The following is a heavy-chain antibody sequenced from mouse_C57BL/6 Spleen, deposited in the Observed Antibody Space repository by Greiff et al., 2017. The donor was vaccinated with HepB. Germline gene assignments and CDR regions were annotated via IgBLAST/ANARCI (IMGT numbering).Heavy chain of an antibody. Sequence: QVQLQQSGAELVKPGASVKISCKASGYAFSSYWMNWVKQRPGKGLEWIGQIYPGDGDTNYNGKFKGKATLTADKSSSTAYMQLSSLTSEDSAVYFCARGFITTVVATPSWYFDVWGTGTTVTVSS. CDR2: IYPGDGDT. CDR1: GYAFSSYW. V-gene: IGHV1-80*01. CDR3: ARGFITTVVATPSWYFDV. J-gene: IGHJ1*03. D-gene: IGHD1-1*01.